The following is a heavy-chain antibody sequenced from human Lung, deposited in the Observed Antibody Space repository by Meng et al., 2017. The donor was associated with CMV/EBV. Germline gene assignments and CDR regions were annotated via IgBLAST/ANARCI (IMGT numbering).Heavy chain of an antibody. CDR2: ISTSGSTM. CDR3: ARNGQKTGTPSNY. J-gene: IGHJ4*02. Sequence: GGSLRLXCAASGFTFSNYEMNWVRQAPGQGLEWVSYISTSGSTMYYADSVKGRFTVSRDNAKSSLYLQMNSLRAEDTAVYYCARNGQKTGTPSNYWGQGTLVTVSS. V-gene: IGHV3-48*03. CDR1: GFTFSNYE. D-gene: IGHD1-1*01.